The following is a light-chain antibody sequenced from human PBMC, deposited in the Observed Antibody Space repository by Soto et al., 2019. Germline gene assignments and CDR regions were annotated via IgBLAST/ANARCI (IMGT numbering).Light chain of an antibody. V-gene: IGKV3-20*01. CDR1: QSVSSSY. Sequence: EIVLTQSPGTLALSPGERATLSCRASQSVSSSYLAWYQKKPGQAPRLLIYGASSRATGIPDRFSGSGSGTNFTLTISRLEHEDFAVYYCQQYGSSVWTFGQGTEVEIK. CDR3: QQYGSSVWT. J-gene: IGKJ1*01. CDR2: GAS.